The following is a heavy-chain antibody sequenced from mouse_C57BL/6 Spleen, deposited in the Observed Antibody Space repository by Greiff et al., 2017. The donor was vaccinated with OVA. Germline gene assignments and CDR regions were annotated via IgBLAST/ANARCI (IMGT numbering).Heavy chain of an antibody. CDR3: ARDPGYDSNPYAMDY. CDR1: GFTFSSYA. V-gene: IGHV5-4*01. CDR2: ISDGGSYT. D-gene: IGHD2-5*01. J-gene: IGHJ4*01. Sequence: EVQVVESGGGLVKPGGSLKLSCAASGFTFSSYAMSWVRQTPEKRLEWVATISDGGSYTYYPDNVKGRFTISRDNAKNNLYLQMSHLKSEDTAMYYCARDPGYDSNPYAMDYWGQGTSVTVSS.